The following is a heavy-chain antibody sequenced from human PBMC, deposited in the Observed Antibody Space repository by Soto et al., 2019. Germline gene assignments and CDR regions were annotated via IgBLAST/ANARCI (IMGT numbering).Heavy chain of an antibody. J-gene: IGHJ4*02. CDR3: ARGAGWDYGDYDASGVFDY. V-gene: IGHV1-18*01. D-gene: IGHD4-17*01. CDR2: ISAYNGNT. Sequence: ASVKVSCKASGYTFTSYGISWVRQAPGQGLEWMGWISAYNGNTNYAQKLQGRVTMTTDTSTSTAYMELRSLRSDDTAVYYCARGAGWDYGDYDASGVFDYWGQGTLVTVSS. CDR1: GYTFTSYG.